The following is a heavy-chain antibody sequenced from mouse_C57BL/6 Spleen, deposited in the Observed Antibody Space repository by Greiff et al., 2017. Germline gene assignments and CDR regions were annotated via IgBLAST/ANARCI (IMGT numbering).Heavy chain of an antibody. CDR1: GYTFTSYW. CDR2: IDPSDSYT. CDR3: ALYGSIPDFDV. V-gene: IGHV1-50*01. D-gene: IGHD1-1*01. J-gene: IGHJ1*03. Sequence: QVQLQQPGAELVKPGASVKLSCKASGYTFTSYWMQWVKQRPGQGLEWIGEIDPSDSYTNYNQKFKGKATLTVDTSSSTAYMQLSSLTSEDSAVDYCALYGSIPDFDVWGTGTTVTVSA.